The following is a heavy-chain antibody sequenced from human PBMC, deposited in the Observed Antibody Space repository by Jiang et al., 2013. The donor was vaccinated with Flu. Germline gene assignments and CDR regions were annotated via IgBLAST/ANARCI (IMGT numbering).Heavy chain of an antibody. CDR3: ARGGGVVVISPIDY. D-gene: IGHD3-22*01. Sequence: RLSCAASGFTFSSYSMNWVRQAPGKGLEWVSSISSSSSYIYYADSVKGRFTISRDNAKNSLYLQMNSLRAEDTAVYYCARGGGVVVISPIDYWGQGTLVTVSS. V-gene: IGHV3-21*01. CDR2: ISSSSSYI. CDR1: GFTFSSYS. J-gene: IGHJ4*02.